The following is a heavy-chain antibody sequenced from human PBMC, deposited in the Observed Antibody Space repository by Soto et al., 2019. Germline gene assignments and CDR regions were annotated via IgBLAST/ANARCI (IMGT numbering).Heavy chain of an antibody. D-gene: IGHD4-17*01. CDR2: ISSSSSYI. J-gene: IGHJ3*02. V-gene: IGHV3-21*01. CDR1: GFTFSSYS. CDR3: ARALDYGDHRSRAFDI. Sequence: EVQLVESGGGLVKPGGSLRLSCAASGFTFSSYSMNWVRQAPGKGLEWVSSISSSSSYIYYADSVKGRFTISRDNAKNSLYLQMNSLRAEDTAVYYCARALDYGDHRSRAFDIWGQGTMVTVSS.